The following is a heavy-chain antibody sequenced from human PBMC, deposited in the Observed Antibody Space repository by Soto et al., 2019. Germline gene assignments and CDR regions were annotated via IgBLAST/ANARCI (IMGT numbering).Heavy chain of an antibody. CDR1: GCSFTDYH. D-gene: IGHD2-21*01. CDR3: ARGDPPACSTGLRYSSLNRALSG. V-gene: IGHV1-2*04. CDR2: TNPKSGGT. Sequence: GSAVMLCCKASGCSFTDYHMHWGRQSPGQELEWLGRTNPKSGGTSTAQKFQGWVTMTTYTSISTASMELTRLTSDDTAIYYCARGDPPACSTGLRYSSLNRALSGWG. J-gene: IGHJ1*01.